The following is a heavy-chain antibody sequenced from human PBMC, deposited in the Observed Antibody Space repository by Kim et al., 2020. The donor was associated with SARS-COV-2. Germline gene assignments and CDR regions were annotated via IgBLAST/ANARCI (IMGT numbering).Heavy chain of an antibody. CDR2: ISGSAPNK. D-gene: IGHD2-21*01. Sequence: GGSLRLSCVASGFTFDTYAMSWVRPAPGKGLEWVAVISGSAPNKFYADSVRGRFTISRDNSKNTLYLQMNSLRGEDMALYYCAKVVIMDGYNYFYYYAMDVWGQGTPGTVSS. CDR1: GFTFDTYA. J-gene: IGHJ6*02. CDR3: AKVVIMDGYNYFYYYAMDV. V-gene: IGHV3-23*01.